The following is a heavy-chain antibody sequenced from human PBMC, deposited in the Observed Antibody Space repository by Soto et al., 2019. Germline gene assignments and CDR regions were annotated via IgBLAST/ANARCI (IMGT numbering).Heavy chain of an antibody. CDR1: GGTFSSYA. V-gene: IGHV1-8*02. J-gene: IGHJ5*02. CDR3: ARGWYCSSTSCYGWFDP. D-gene: IGHD2-2*01. Sequence: GASVKVSCKASGGTFSSYAISWVRQAPGQGLGWMGGMNPICGKTSYAQKLQGRVTMTRNTSISTAYMEPSSLRSEDTAVYYCARGWYCSSTSCYGWFDPWGQGTLVTVSS. CDR2: MNPICGKT.